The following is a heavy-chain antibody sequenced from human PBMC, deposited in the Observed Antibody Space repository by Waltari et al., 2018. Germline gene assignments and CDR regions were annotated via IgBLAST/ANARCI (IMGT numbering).Heavy chain of an antibody. CDR2: INHSGST. CDR1: GGSFRGYY. CDR3: ARASSGSLFQYFDY. V-gene: IGHV4-34*01. J-gene: IGHJ4*02. D-gene: IGHD3-22*01. Sequence: QVQLQQWGAGLWKPSETLSLTCAVYGGSFRGYYWSWIRPPPGKGLDWMGEINHSGSTNYNPSLKSRVTISVDTSKNQFSLKLSSVTAADTAVYYCARASSGSLFQYFDYWGQGTLVTVSS.